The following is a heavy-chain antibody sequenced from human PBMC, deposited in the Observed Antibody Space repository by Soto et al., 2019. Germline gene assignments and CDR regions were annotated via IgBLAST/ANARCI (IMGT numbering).Heavy chain of an antibody. V-gene: IGHV3-9*01. D-gene: IGHD2-15*01. CDR1: GFTFDDYA. CDR2: ISANGGSI. CDR3: AKSGEPGVVAATSFDY. Sequence: EVQLVESGGRLVQPGKSLRLSCAASGFTFDDYAMHWVRQVPGKGLEWVSGISANGGSIRYGDSVKGRFTISRDNAKNSLFLQMNSLCAEDTALYYCAKSGEPGVVAATSFDYWGQGTLVTVSS. J-gene: IGHJ4*02.